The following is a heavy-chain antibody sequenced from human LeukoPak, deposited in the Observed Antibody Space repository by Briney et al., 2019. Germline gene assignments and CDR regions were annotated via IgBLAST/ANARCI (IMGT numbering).Heavy chain of an antibody. D-gene: IGHD2-15*01. CDR1: GYTFTGYY. Sequence: ASVKVSCKASGYTFTGYYMHWVRQAPGQGLEWMGWISPNSGGTNYAQKFQGRVTMTRDTSISTAYMELSRLRSDDTAVYYCARGLPRYCSGGSCYSSPFDYWGQGTLVTVSS. CDR2: ISPNSGGT. CDR3: ARGLPRYCSGGSCYSSPFDY. V-gene: IGHV1-2*02. J-gene: IGHJ4*02.